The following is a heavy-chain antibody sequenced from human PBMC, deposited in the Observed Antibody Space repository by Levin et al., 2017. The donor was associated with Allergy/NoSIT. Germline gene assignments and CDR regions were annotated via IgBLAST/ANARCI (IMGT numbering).Heavy chain of an antibody. CDR2: INHSGST. CDR1: GGSFSGYY. CDR3: ARGPDQGIVVTTASLDY. V-gene: IGHV4-34*01. J-gene: IGHJ4*02. D-gene: IGHD2-2*01. Sequence: SQTLSLTCAVYGGSFSGYYWSWIRQPPGKGLQWIGEINHSGSTNYNPSLKSRVTISVDTSKNQFSLKLSSVTAADTAVYYCARGPDQGIVVTTASLDYWGQGTLVTVSS.